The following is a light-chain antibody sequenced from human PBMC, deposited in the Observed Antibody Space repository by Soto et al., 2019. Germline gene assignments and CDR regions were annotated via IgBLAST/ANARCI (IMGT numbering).Light chain of an antibody. CDR1: QSVSSY. J-gene: IGKJ2*01. CDR2: DAS. Sequence: EIVLTQSPATLSLSPGERATLSCRASQSVSSYLAWYQQKPGQAPRLLIYDASNRATGIPARFSGSGSGTDFILTISSLEPEDFAIYYCHQRINWPPTFGQGTNLEIK. V-gene: IGKV3-11*01. CDR3: HQRINWPPT.